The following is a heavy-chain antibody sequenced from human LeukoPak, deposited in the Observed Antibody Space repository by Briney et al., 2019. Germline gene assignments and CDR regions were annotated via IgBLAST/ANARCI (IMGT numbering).Heavy chain of an antibody. Sequence: SETLSLTCAVSGGSIGSYYWRWLRQPPGKGLEWRGYIHDSGSTNYNPSLKSRVTMSVDTSRNHLSLKLTSGTAADTAVYYCARGRSGGDWFDPWGQGTLVTVSS. CDR1: GGSIGSYY. CDR2: IHDSGST. V-gene: IGHV4-59*01. D-gene: IGHD3-10*01. J-gene: IGHJ5*02. CDR3: ARGRSGGDWFDP.